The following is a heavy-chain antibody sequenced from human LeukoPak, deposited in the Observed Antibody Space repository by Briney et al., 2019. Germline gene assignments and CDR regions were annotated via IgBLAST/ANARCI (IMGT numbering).Heavy chain of an antibody. CDR2: IKQDGSEK. CDR3: ARAGRKSRRVDIVRKKETGYYYYMDV. CDR1: EFTLITYS. Sequence: PGGSLRLSCAASEFTLITYSMSWVRQAPGKGLEWVAHIKQDGSEKYYVDSVKGRFTISRDNAKNSLYLQMNSLRAEDTAVYYCARAGRKSRRVDIVRKKETGYYYYMDVWGKGTTVTVSS. D-gene: IGHD2-15*01. V-gene: IGHV3-7*01. J-gene: IGHJ6*03.